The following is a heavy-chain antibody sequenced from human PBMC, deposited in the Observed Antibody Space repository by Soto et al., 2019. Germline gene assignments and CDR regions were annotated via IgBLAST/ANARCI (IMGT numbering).Heavy chain of an antibody. Sequence: SETLSLTCTVSGGSISGYYWSWIRQPPGKGLEWIGYMYNTGSTVYNPSFKSRVTISVDTSKNQFSLKLSSVTAADTAVYYCAATNPKYDYVWGCPFDYWGQGTLVTVSS. CDR1: GGSISGYY. V-gene: IGHV4-59*08. J-gene: IGHJ4*02. D-gene: IGHD3-16*01. CDR2: MYNTGST. CDR3: AATNPKYDYVWGCPFDY.